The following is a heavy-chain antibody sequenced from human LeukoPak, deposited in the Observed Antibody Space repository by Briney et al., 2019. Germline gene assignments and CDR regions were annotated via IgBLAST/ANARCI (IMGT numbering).Heavy chain of an antibody. CDR1: GFTFSRYW. CDR2: IKQGGSEL. J-gene: IGHJ2*01. D-gene: IGHD3-22*01. CDR3: ARRSYSYDSSGYDYFPRWYFDL. V-gene: IGHV3-7*01. Sequence: GGSLRLSCAACGFTFSRYWMSWVRQAPGKGLEWVANIKQGGSELQYVDSVKGRFTISRDNAKNPLYLQMNSLRAEDTAVYYCARRSYSYDSSGYDYFPRWYFDLWGRGTLVTVSS.